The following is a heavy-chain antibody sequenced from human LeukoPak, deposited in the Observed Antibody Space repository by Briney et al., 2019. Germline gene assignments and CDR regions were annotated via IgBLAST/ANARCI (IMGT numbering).Heavy chain of an antibody. V-gene: IGHV1-2*06. Sequence: ASVKVSCRASGYTFTGYYMFWLRQAPGQGLEWMGRTNPNSGGTNYAQKFQGRVTMTRDTSITTAYMELSSLRSDDTAVYYCARDLPSPGISVADDYWGQGTLVTVSS. CDR3: ARDLPSPGISVADDY. CDR1: GYTFTGYY. CDR2: TNPNSGGT. D-gene: IGHD6-19*01. J-gene: IGHJ4*02.